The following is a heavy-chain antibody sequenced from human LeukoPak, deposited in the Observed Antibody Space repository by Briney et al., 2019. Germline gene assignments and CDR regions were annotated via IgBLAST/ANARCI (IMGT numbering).Heavy chain of an antibody. CDR2: IYNSGST. CDR3: ARHVKLGYDSSGRHQTLDY. CDR1: GYSISSGYY. J-gene: IGHJ4*02. V-gene: IGHV4-38-2*01. D-gene: IGHD3-22*01. Sequence: SETLSLTCALSGYSISSGYYWSWIRQPPGKGLEWFGSIYNSGSTYYNPSLKSRVTISVDTSKNQFSLKLSSVTAADTAVYYCARHVKLGYDSSGRHQTLDYWGQGTLVTVSS.